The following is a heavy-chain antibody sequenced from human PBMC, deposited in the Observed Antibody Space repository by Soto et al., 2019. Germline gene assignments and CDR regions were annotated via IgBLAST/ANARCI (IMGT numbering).Heavy chain of an antibody. V-gene: IGHV3-23*01. D-gene: IGHD3-10*01. J-gene: IGHJ6*02. Sequence: EVQLLESGGGLVQPGGSLRLSCAASGFTLSSYAMSWVRQAPGKGLEWVSSVSSSGGSTHYADSVKGRFTISRDNSQNTVSLQMNSLRAEDTALYYCAKEGDGGNYYYYGMDVWGQGTTVTVSS. CDR1: GFTLSSYA. CDR2: VSSSGGST. CDR3: AKEGDGGNYYYYGMDV.